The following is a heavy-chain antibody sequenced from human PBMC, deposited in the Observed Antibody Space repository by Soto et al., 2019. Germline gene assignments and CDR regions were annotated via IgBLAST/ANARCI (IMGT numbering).Heavy chain of an antibody. Sequence: EVQLLESGGGLVQPGGSLRLSCAASGFTFNTYAMTWVRQAPGKGLEWVSGISGSGGSTYYADSVQGRFTISRDNSKTTWSRQMNSVTAEDTAVSYGAKGETAGYSSRGYVAYWCKGSMVTVSS. D-gene: IGHD6-13*01. CDR3: AKGETAGYSSRGYVAY. CDR1: GFTFNTYA. V-gene: IGHV3-23*01. J-gene: IGHJ4*02. CDR2: ISGSGGST.